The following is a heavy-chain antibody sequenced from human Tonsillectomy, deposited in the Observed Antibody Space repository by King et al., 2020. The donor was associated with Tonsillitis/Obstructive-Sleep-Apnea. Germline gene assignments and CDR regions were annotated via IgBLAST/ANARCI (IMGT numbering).Heavy chain of an antibody. Sequence: QLVQSGAEVKKPGASVKVSRTASGYTFNDYFIHWVRQAPGQGLEWMGWINPHSGATNYAQKFQGRVTMTRDTSTSTAYMELSRLGSDDTDVYYCARVAVPLSKSWFDPWGQGTLVTVSS. J-gene: IGHJ5*02. V-gene: IGHV1-2*02. CDR2: INPHSGAT. D-gene: IGHD1-1*01. CDR1: GYTFNDYF. CDR3: ARVAVPLSKSWFDP.